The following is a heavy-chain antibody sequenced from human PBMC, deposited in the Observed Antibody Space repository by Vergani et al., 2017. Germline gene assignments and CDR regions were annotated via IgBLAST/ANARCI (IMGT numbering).Heavy chain of an antibody. J-gene: IGHJ5*01. V-gene: IGHV3-33*01. D-gene: IGHD1-1*01. Sequence: QVLLVESEGGVVQPGRSLTLSCVASGFTFSSHGMHWVRQAPGKGLEWVAVIWYDGSNKYYGDSVKGRFTISRDNSKNTLYLQMNSLRVEDTAVYYCARWGNEKRLDSWGQGTLVTVSS. CDR2: IWYDGSNK. CDR3: ARWGNEKRLDS. CDR1: GFTFSSHG.